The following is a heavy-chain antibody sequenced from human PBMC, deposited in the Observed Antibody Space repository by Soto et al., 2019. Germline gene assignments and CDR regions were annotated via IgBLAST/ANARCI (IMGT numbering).Heavy chain of an antibody. J-gene: IGHJ4*02. CDR2: IIPIFGTA. CDR1: GGTFSSYA. Sequence: QVQLVQSGAEVKKPGSSVKVSCKASGGTFSSYAISWVRQAPGQGLEWMGGIIPIFGTANYAQKFQGRVTITSDKSTSTAYLELSSLRSEDTAVYYCARSYFSASGSYEEFYYWGQGTLVTVAS. V-gene: IGHV1-69*06. D-gene: IGHD1-26*01. CDR3: ARSYFSASGSYEEFYY.